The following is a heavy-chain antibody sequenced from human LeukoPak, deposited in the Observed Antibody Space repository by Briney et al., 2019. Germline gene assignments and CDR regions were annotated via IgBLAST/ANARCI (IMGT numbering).Heavy chain of an antibody. Sequence: ASVKVSCKVSGYTFSNYGISWVRQAPGQGLEWMGWISPDNGYTNYAQKFQGRVTMTTDTSTSTAYMELRSLRSDDTAMYYCARHYDRMVFRGDYWGQGTLVTVSS. V-gene: IGHV1-18*01. J-gene: IGHJ4*02. CDR3: ARHYDRMVFRGDY. CDR1: GYTFSNYG. D-gene: IGHD3-16*01. CDR2: ISPDNGYT.